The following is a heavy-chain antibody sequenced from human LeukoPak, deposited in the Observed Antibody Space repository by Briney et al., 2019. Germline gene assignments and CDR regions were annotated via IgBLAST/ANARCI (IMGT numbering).Heavy chain of an antibody. D-gene: IGHD6-19*01. CDR1: GYSFTSYN. J-gene: IGHJ6*03. V-gene: IGHV1-46*01. Sequence: GASVKVSCKTSGYSFTSYNLHWVRQAPGQRLEWMGIIKPSGGNTNYAQKFQGRVTITADESTSTAYMELSSLRSEDTAVYYCARAGRHSSAWYGDDYYYYMDVWGKGTTVTISS. CDR2: IKPSGGNT. CDR3: ARAGRHSSAWYGDDYYYYMDV.